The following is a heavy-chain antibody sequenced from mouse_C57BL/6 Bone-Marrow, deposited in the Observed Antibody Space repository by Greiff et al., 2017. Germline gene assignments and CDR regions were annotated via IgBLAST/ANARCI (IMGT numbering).Heavy chain of an antibody. V-gene: IGHV2-9-1*01. Sequence: VKVVESGPGLVAPSQSLSITCTVSGFSLTSYAISWVRQPPGKGLEWLGVIWTGGGTNYNSALKSRLSISKDNSKSHVFLKMNILQTDDTARYYCARNPPLITPLYFDYWGQGTTLTVSS. CDR2: IWTGGGT. CDR3: ARNPPLITPLYFDY. J-gene: IGHJ2*01. D-gene: IGHD1-1*01. CDR1: GFSLTSYA.